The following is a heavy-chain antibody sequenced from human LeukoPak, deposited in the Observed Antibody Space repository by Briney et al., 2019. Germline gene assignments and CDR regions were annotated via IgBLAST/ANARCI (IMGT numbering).Heavy chain of an antibody. CDR3: AREYYDSSAYNQEAIDY. CDR2: INPNSGGT. J-gene: IGHJ4*02. D-gene: IGHD3-22*01. V-gene: IGHV1-2*02. Sequence: ASVNVSCKASGYTFTDYYMHWVRQAPGQGLEWLGWINPNSGGTNYAQKFQGRVTMTRDTSISTAYMELSRLRSDDTAVYYCAREYYDSSAYNQEAIDYWGQGTLVTVSS. CDR1: GYTFTDYY.